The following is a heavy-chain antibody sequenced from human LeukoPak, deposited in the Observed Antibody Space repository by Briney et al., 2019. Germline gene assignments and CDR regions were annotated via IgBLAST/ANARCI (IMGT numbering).Heavy chain of an antibody. D-gene: IGHD6-19*01. CDR1: GYTFTSYD. CDR2: MNPNSGNT. Sequence: GASVKVSCKASGYTFTSYDINWVRQATGQGLEWMGWMNPNSGNTGYAQKFQGRVTMTRSTSISTAYMELSSLRSEDTAVYYCARGMGGAVAMYYYYGMDVWGQGTTVTVSS. V-gene: IGHV1-8*01. J-gene: IGHJ6*02. CDR3: ARGMGGAVAMYYYYGMDV.